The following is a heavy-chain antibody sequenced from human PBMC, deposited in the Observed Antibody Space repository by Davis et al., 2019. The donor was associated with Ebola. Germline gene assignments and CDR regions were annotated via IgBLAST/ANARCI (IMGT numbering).Heavy chain of an antibody. Sequence: GGSLRPSCQTSGFIFRNYVMSWVRQAPGKGLEWVSTFGTGGDTYYADSVKGRFAISRDNSRGTLYLQMNSLRAEDTAVYYCAKDRSAVAPYFDYWGQGTLVTVSS. D-gene: IGHD4-23*01. CDR1: GFIFRNYV. V-gene: IGHV3-23*01. CDR2: FGTGGDT. CDR3: AKDRSAVAPYFDY. J-gene: IGHJ4*02.